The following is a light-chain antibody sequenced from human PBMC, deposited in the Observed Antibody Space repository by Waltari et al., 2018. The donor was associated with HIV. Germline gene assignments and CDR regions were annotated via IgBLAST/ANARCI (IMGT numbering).Light chain of an antibody. J-gene: IGKJ2*01. V-gene: IGKV3-11*01. CDR2: DAS. Sequence: EIVLTQSPATLSFSPGDRATLSSRASQSVGSYLACYQQKPGQTPRLLIYDASNRATGIPARFSGSGSGTDFTLTTSSLEPEDFPIYYCQQCSNWPPYAFGQGTKLEI. CDR1: QSVGSY. CDR3: QQCSNWPPYA.